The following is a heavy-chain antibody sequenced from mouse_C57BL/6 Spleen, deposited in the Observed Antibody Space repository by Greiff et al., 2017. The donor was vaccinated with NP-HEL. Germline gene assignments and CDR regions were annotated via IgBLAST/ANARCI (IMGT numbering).Heavy chain of an antibody. D-gene: IGHD1-1*02. V-gene: IGHV5-4*01. CDR3: AREGVPVMAWFAY. Sequence: EVMLVESGGGLVKPGGSLKLSCAASGFTFSSYAMSWVRQTPEKRLEWVATISDGGSYTYYPDNVKGRFTISRDNAKNNLYLQMSHLKSEDTAMYYCAREGVPVMAWFAYWGQGTLVTVSA. CDR2: ISDGGSYT. CDR1: GFTFSSYA. J-gene: IGHJ3*01.